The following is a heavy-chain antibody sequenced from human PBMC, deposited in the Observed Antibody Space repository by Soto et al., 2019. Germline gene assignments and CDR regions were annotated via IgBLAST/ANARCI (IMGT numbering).Heavy chain of an antibody. Sequence: WVTLSLTCAVYGGSFSGYYWSWIRQPPGKGLEWIGEINHSGSTNYNPSLKSRVTISVDTSKNQFSLKLSSVTAADTAVYYCARTYSSSWYDWYYYYGMDVWGQGTTVTVSS. CDR3: ARTYSSSWYDWYYYYGMDV. J-gene: IGHJ6*02. D-gene: IGHD6-13*01. CDR1: GGSFSGYY. V-gene: IGHV4-34*01. CDR2: INHSGST.